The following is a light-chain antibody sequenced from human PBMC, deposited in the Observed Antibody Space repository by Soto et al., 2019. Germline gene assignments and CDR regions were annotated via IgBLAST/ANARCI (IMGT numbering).Light chain of an antibody. CDR1: TTNLGNNG. J-gene: IGLJ7*01. V-gene: IGLV1-36*01. CDR2: YDG. Sequence: SLPTQPPSVSQAPRQTATISCSGNTTNLGNNGVNCYRHVPGEAPKLLIYYDGLLPSGVSDRFSGSKSGTSASLAISGLQSEDEADYYCAVWDDALHCPKFGGGTKVTV. CDR3: AVWDDALHCPK.